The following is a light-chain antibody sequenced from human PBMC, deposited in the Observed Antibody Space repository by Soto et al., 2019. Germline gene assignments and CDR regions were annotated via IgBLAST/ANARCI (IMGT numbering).Light chain of an antibody. J-gene: IGKJ4*01. CDR2: GSS. CDR1: QTASSSH. V-gene: IGKV3-20*01. CDR3: QHYGSSLLT. Sequence: EIVLTQSPGALSLSPGERATLSCRASQTASSSHLAWYQQKPGQAPSLVIYGSSSRATGVPDRFSGSGSGTDFTLTIARLEPEDFAMYFCQHYGSSLLTFGGGTRVDIK.